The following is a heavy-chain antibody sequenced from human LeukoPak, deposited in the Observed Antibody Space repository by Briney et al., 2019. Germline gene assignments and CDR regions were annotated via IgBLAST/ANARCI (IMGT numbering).Heavy chain of an antibody. J-gene: IGHJ1*01. CDR1: GGSLTNNYYF. CDR2: IHHSGST. Sequence: SETLSLTCTVSGGSLTNNYYFCDWIRQPPGKGLEWIGSIHHSGSTHYDLSLKSRVNLSVDTSMSQFSLRLSSVTAADTAVYYCARVLAGPVVESGGPPTHLGEYFQHWGQGTLVTVSS. CDR3: ARVLAGPVVESGGPPTHLGEYFQH. D-gene: IGHD2-15*01. V-gene: IGHV4-39*07.